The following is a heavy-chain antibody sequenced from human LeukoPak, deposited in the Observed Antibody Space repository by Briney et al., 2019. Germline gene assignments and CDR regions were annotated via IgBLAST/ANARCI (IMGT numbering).Heavy chain of an antibody. Sequence: SETLSLTCTVSGGSISSYYWSWIRQPPGKGLEWIGYIYYRGSTNYNPSLKSRVTISVDTSKNQFSLKLSSVTAADTAVYYCARRSFGVAKYYFDYWGQGTLVTVSS. J-gene: IGHJ4*02. V-gene: IGHV4-59*08. CDR3: ARRSFGVAKYYFDY. CDR2: IYYRGST. CDR1: GGSISSYY. D-gene: IGHD3-3*01.